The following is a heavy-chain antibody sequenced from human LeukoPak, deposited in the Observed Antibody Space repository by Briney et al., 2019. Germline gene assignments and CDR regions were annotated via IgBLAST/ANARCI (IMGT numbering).Heavy chain of an antibody. CDR1: GFSFSKAW. CDR2: IKTKSQGGTT. CDR3: AVGLGKTGTDY. D-gene: IGHD1-14*01. Sequence: IPGGSLRLSCAASGFSFSKAWMNWVRQAPGKGLEWVARIKTKSQGGTTDYAAPVKGRFAISRDDSENRVYLQMNSLKSEDTAVYYCAVGLGKTGTDYWGQGTLVTVSS. J-gene: IGHJ4*02. V-gene: IGHV3-15*05.